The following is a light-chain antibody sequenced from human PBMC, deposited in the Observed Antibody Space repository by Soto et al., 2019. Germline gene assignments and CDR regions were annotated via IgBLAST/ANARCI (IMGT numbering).Light chain of an antibody. Sequence: QSVLTQPPSASWTPGQRVTISCSVSGSNIGSNAVNWYQHLPGTASKLLIYSDNQRPSGVPDRFSGSKSGTSGSLAISGLQSEDEADYYCAVWDDSLDGLVFGTGTKVTVL. CDR1: GSNIGSNA. CDR2: SDN. V-gene: IGLV1-44*01. J-gene: IGLJ1*01. CDR3: AVWDDSLDGLV.